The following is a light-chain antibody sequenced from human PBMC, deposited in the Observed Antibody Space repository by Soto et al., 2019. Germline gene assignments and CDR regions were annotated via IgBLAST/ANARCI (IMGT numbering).Light chain of an antibody. V-gene: IGKV3-20*01. CDR3: QQYVTSPWA. Sequence: EIVLTQSPGTLSLSPGEIATLSCRASQSVSTSFLAWYQQKPGQAPRLLIYGASNMATGIPDRFSGSGSGTDFTLTISRLEPEDFAVYYCQQYVTSPWAFGQGTKVAIE. CDR2: GAS. CDR1: QSVSTSF. J-gene: IGKJ1*01.